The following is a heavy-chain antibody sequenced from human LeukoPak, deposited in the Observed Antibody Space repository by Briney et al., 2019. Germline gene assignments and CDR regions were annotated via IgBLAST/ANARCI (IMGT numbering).Heavy chain of an antibody. CDR2: ISSSGSTI. Sequence: GGSLRLSCVASGFTFSSYEINWVRQAPGKGLEWVSYISSSGSTIYYADSVRGRFTISRDNAKNSLYLQMNSLRAEDTAVYYCARVGAVSFDYWGQGTLVTVSS. CDR1: GFTFSSYE. D-gene: IGHD1-26*01. J-gene: IGHJ4*02. CDR3: ARVGAVSFDY. V-gene: IGHV3-48*03.